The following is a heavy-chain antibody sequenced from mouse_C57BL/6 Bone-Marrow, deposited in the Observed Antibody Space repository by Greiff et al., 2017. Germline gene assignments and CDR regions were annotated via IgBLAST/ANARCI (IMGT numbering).Heavy chain of an antibody. CDR1: GFNIKDDY. Sequence: EVQLQQSGAELVRPGASVKLSCTASGFNIKDDYMHWVKQRPEQGLEWIGWIDPENGDTEYASKFQGKATITADTSSNTADLQLSSLTSEDTAVYYCTTGTVVADWYFDVWGTGTTVTVSS. CDR3: TTGTVVADWYFDV. CDR2: IDPENGDT. V-gene: IGHV14-4*01. D-gene: IGHD1-1*01. J-gene: IGHJ1*03.